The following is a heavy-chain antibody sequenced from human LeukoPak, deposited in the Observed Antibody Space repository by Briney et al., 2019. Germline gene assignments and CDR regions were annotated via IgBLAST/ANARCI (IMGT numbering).Heavy chain of an antibody. CDR2: INHSGST. Sequence: ASETLSLTCAVYGGSFSGYYWSWIRQPPGKGLEWIGEINHSGSTNYNPSLKSRVTISVDTSKNQFSLKLSSVTAADTAVYYCARGPYLIVVVPAGYYMDVWGKGTTVTVSS. CDR3: ARGPYLIVVVPAGYYMDV. D-gene: IGHD2-2*01. V-gene: IGHV4-34*01. CDR1: GGSFSGYY. J-gene: IGHJ6*03.